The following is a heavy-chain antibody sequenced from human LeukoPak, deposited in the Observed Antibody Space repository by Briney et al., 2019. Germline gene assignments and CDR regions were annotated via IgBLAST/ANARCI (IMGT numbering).Heavy chain of an antibody. CDR1: GYTFTSYA. CDR3: ARGGGVYYYYYMDV. V-gene: IGHV1-69*05. Sequence: SVKVSCKASGYTFTSYAMRWVRQAPGQGLEWMGGIIPIFGTANYAQKFQGRVTITTDESTSTAYMELSSLRSEDTAVYYCARGGGVYYYYYMDVWGKGTTVTVFS. D-gene: IGHD3-10*01. J-gene: IGHJ6*03. CDR2: IIPIFGTA.